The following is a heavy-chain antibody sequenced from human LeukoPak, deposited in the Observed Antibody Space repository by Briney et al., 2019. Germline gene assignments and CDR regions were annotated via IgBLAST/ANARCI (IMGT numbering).Heavy chain of an antibody. CDR3: AREEGLVLDY. Sequence: QPGRSLRLSCAASGFTFSSYAMHWVRQAPGKGLEWVAVISYDGSNKYYADSVKGRFTISRDYSKNTLYLQMNSLRAEDTAVYYCAREEGLVLDYWGQGTLVTVSS. CDR2: ISYDGSNK. CDR1: GFTFSSYA. V-gene: IGHV3-30-3*01. J-gene: IGHJ4*02. D-gene: IGHD2-8*02.